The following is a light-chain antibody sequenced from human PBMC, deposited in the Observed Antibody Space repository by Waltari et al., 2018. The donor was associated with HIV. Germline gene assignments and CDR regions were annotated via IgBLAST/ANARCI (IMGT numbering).Light chain of an antibody. V-gene: IGLV2-23*02. J-gene: IGLJ2*01. CDR3: CSYAGSRGVV. CDR2: EFP. CDR1: SSDVGSYNL. Sequence: QSALTQPASVSGSPGQSITISCTGTSSDVGSYNLISWYQHHPHKPPHVVIYEFPKRPSGVSNRFSGSKSGNTASLTISGLQAEDESDYYCCSYAGSRGVVFGGGTKLTVL.